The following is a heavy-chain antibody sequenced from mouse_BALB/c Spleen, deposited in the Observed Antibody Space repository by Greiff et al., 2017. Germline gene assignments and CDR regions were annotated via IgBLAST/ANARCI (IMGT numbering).Heavy chain of an antibody. CDR3: ARSPYYGSSYWYFDV. CDR1: GDSITSGY. CDR2: ISYSGST. J-gene: IGHJ1*01. D-gene: IGHD1-1*01. V-gene: IGHV3-8*02. Sequence: DVHLVESGPSLVKPSQTLSLTCSVTGDSITSGYWNWIRKFPGNKLEYMGYISYSGSTYYNPSLKSRISITRDTSKNQYYLQLNSVTTEDTATYYCARSPYYGSSYWYFDVWGAGTTVTVSS.